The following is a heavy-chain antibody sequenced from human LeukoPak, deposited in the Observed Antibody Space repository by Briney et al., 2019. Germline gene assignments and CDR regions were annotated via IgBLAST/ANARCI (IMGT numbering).Heavy chain of an antibody. CDR3: AKGMVRGVIPDY. J-gene: IGHJ4*02. CDR1: GFTFSGYA. V-gene: IGHV3-23*01. Sequence: PGGSLRLSCAASGFTFSGYAMSWVRRAPGKGLEWVSAISGGGVSTYYADFIKGRFTISRDDSKNTLYLQMNSLRAEDTAVYYCAKGMVRGVIPDYWGQGTLVTVSS. CDR2: ISGGGVST. D-gene: IGHD3-10*01.